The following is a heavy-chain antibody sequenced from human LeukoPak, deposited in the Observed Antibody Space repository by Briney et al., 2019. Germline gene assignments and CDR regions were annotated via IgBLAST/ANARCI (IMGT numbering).Heavy chain of an antibody. Sequence: GSSVKVSCKASGGTFSSYAISWVRQAPGQGLEWMGGIIPILGTANYAQKFQGRVRSTKDESTSTAYMELSSLSSEDTAVYYCARGSVAVAGNWFDPWGQGTLVTVSS. CDR1: GGTFSSYA. CDR2: IIPILGTA. J-gene: IGHJ5*02. D-gene: IGHD6-19*01. V-gene: IGHV1-69*05. CDR3: ARGSVAVAGNWFDP.